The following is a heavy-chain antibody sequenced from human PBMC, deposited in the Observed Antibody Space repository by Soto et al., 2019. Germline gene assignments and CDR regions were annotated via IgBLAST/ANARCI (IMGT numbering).Heavy chain of an antibody. CDR1: GFTFSSYA. Sequence: LRLSCAASGFTFSSYAMSWVRQAPGKGLEWVSAISGSGGSTYYADSAKGRFTISRDNSKNTLYLQMNSLRAEDTAVYYCAHLSSGWPLDYWGQGTLVTVSS. V-gene: IGHV3-23*01. D-gene: IGHD6-19*01. CDR2: ISGSGGST. CDR3: AHLSSGWPLDY. J-gene: IGHJ4*02.